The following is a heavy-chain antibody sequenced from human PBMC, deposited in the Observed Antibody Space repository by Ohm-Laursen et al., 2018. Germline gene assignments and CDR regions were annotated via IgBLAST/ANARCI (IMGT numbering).Heavy chain of an antibody. CDR2: ISSGSGYI. J-gene: IGHJ6*02. CDR3: TTDPAMIVVVDYYYYGMDV. D-gene: IGHD3-22*01. CDR1: GFTFSSNS. Sequence: SLRLSCAASGFTFSSNSMNWVRQAPGKGLEWVSSISSGSGYIYYADSVKGRFTISRDNAKNSLYLQMNSLKTEDTAVYYCTTDPAMIVVVDYYYYGMDVWGQGTAVTVSS. V-gene: IGHV3-21*03.